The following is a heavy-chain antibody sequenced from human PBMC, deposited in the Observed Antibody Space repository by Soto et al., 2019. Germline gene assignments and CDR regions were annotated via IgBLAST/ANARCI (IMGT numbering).Heavy chain of an antibody. CDR3: GRSSSMLGAGWSDS. J-gene: IGHJ5*01. CDR2: INPNGGST. CDR1: ADTFTSYY. Sequence: GASVKVSCQAPADTFTSYYIHWVRQAPGHGLEWMGIINPNGGSTRFAQTFQGRITMTRDTSTSTVYMELRSLRSDDTAVYYCGRSSSMLGAGWSDSWGRGTLVTVSS. V-gene: IGHV1-46*01. D-gene: IGHD2-8*01.